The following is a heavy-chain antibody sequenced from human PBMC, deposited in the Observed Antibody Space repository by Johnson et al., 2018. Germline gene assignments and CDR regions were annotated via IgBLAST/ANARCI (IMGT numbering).Heavy chain of an antibody. V-gene: IGHV4-59*01. Sequence: QVQLQESGPGLVKSSETLSLTCSVSGGSIDRYYWNWIRQSPRRGLEWIGSVFHSGTTSFNPSLSGRFTMSVDTSKNEFPLKLTSVTVADTAIYYCARSAVPGYYFYGLDVWGQGTTVAVSS. CDR3: ARSAVPGYYFYGLDV. CDR2: VFHSGTT. J-gene: IGHJ6*02. CDR1: GGSIDRYY. D-gene: IGHD4-17*01.